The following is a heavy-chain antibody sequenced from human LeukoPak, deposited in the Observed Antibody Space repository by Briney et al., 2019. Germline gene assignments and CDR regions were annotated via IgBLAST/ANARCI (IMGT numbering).Heavy chain of an antibody. CDR1: GDSVSSNSAA. Sequence: SQTLSLTCAISGDSVSSNSAAWNWIRQSPSRGLEWLGRTYYRSKWYNDYAVSVKSRITINPDTSKNQFSLRLNSVTPEDTAVYYCARELEKTGYSSGYTDYWGQGTLVTVSS. J-gene: IGHJ4*02. CDR3: ARELEKTGYSSGYTDY. D-gene: IGHD6-19*01. CDR2: TYYRSKWYN. V-gene: IGHV6-1*01.